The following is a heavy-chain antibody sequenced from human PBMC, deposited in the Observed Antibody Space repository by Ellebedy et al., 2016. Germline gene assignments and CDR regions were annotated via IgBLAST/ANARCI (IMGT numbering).Heavy chain of an antibody. CDR3: RQGHYFDQ. CDR2: ISAGGDNT. CDR1: GFTLSDYS. J-gene: IGHJ4*02. V-gene: IGHV3-23*01. Sequence: GESLKISXAASGFTLSDYSMSWVRQAPGKGLEWVATISAGGDNTFFADSVKGRFTISRDNSKNTLYLQMNNLRVEDTALYYCRQGHYFDQWGQGALVTVSS.